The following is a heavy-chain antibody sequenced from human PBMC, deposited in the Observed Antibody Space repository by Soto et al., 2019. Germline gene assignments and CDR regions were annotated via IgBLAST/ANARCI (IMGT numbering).Heavy chain of an antibody. D-gene: IGHD3-22*01. V-gene: IGHV1-2*02. CDR3: ARGPGGAIIVDNVYSHYGMDP. CDR2: INPNGGGT. CDR1: GDTFTGYY. J-gene: IGHJ6*01. Sequence: ASVMVYWKASGDTFTGYYMHCVRQAPGQVLEWIGWINPNGGGTNYAQNFQGRVTMTRDTSISTAYMELSRLRFDDTAVYYCARGPGGAIIVDNVYSHYGMDPW.